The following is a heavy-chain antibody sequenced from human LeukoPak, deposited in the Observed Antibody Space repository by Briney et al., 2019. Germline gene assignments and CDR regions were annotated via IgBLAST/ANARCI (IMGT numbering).Heavy chain of an antibody. J-gene: IGHJ5*02. CDR2: INHSGST. Sequence: SETLSLTCAVYGGSLSGYYWSWIRQPPGKGLEWIGEINHSGSTNYNPSLKSRVTISVDTSKNQFSLKLSSVTAADTAVYYCARDPPDYYDSSGYLWGQGTLVTVSS. CDR1: GGSLSGYY. CDR3: ARDPPDYYDSSGYL. D-gene: IGHD3-22*01. V-gene: IGHV4-34*01.